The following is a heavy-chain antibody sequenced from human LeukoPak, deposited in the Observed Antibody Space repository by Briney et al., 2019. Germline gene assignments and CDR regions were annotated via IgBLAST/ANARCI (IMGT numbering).Heavy chain of an antibody. CDR3: ARATSGAWHNFDY. CDR2: ISHDGGNT. Sequence: PGGSLRLSCVAPGFTFSVYPMHWVRQAPGKGLEWVAIISHDGGNTYYPDSVKGRFTISRDNSKNTLYLQMNSLRVEDTAVYYCARATSGAWHNFDYWGQGTLVTVSS. J-gene: IGHJ4*02. D-gene: IGHD4-11*01. V-gene: IGHV3-30*04. CDR1: GFTFSVYP.